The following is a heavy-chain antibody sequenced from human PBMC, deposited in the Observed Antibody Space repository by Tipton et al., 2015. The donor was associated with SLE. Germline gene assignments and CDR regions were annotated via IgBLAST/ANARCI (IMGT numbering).Heavy chain of an antibody. D-gene: IGHD6-19*01. CDR2: IYTSGST. V-gene: IGHV4-4*07. Sequence: TLSLTCTVSGGSISNYYWSWIRQPAGKGLEWIGRIYTSGSTNYNPSLKSRVTMSVDTSKNQFSLKLSSGTAADTAVYYCARGPFQRWPPGAYWGQGTLVTVSS. CDR1: GGSISNYY. J-gene: IGHJ4*02. CDR3: ARGPFQRWPPGAY.